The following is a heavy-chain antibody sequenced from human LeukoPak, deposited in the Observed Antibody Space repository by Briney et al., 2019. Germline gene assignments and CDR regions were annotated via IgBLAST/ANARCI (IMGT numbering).Heavy chain of an antibody. D-gene: IGHD3-22*01. CDR3: ARHRYYDSSYNWFDP. Sequence: SETLSLTCTVSGGSISSSSYYWGWIRQPPGRGLEWIGSIYYSGSTYYNPSLKSRVTISVDTSKNQSYLKLSSVTAADTAVYYCARHRYYDSSYNWFDPWGQGTLVTVSS. CDR2: IYYSGST. J-gene: IGHJ5*02. CDR1: GGSISSSSYY. V-gene: IGHV4-39*01.